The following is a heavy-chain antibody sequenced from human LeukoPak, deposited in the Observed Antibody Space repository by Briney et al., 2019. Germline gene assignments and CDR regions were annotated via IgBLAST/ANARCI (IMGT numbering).Heavy chain of an antibody. Sequence: ASVKVSCKASGYTFTSYGISWVRQAPGQGLEWMGWISAYNGNTNYAQKLQGRVTMTTDTSTSTAYMELRSLRSDDTAVYYCARGRVSSSSWQSVYYYYLYMDVWGKGSTVTVSS. CDR3: ARGRVSSSSWQSVYYYYLYMDV. CDR1: GYTFTSYG. CDR2: ISAYNGNT. D-gene: IGHD6-13*01. J-gene: IGHJ6*03. V-gene: IGHV1-18*01.